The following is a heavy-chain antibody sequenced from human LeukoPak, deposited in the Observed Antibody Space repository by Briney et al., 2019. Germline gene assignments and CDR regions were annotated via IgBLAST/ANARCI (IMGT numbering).Heavy chain of an antibody. J-gene: IGHJ4*02. CDR2: INHGGST. Sequence: PSETLSLTCAVYGGSFSGYYWSWIRQPPGKGLEWIGEINHGGSTNYNPSLKSRVTISVDTSKNQFSLKLSSVTAADTAVYYCARLREAKYYDSTSRDYWGQGTLVTVSS. CDR3: ARLREAKYYDSTSRDY. V-gene: IGHV4-34*01. D-gene: IGHD3-22*01. CDR1: GGSFSGYY.